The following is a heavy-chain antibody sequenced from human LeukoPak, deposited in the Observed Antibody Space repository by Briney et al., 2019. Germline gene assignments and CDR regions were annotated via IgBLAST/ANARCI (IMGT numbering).Heavy chain of an antibody. CDR2: ISAYNGNT. Sequence: GASVKVSCRASGYTFTNYYMHWVRQAPGQGLEWMGWISAYNGNTNYAQKLQGRVTMTTDTSTSTAYMELRSLRSDDTAVYYCARGGSTSRRDWFDPWGQGTLVTVSS. CDR3: ARGGSTSRRDWFDP. V-gene: IGHV1-18*04. J-gene: IGHJ5*02. D-gene: IGHD2-2*01. CDR1: GYTFTNYY.